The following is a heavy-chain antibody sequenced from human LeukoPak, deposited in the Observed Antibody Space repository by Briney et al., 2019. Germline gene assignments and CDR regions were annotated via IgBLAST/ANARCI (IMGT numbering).Heavy chain of an antibody. CDR1: GFTFSGSA. D-gene: IGHD3-3*01. CDR2: IKSKTDGGTT. V-gene: IGHV3-15*01. J-gene: IGHJ6*03. Sequence: GGSLRLSCAASGFTFSGSAMHWVRQASGKGLEWVGRIKSKTDGGTTDYAAPVKGRFTISRDDSKNTLYLQMNSLKTEDTAVYYCTTGGYYDFWSGYYYYYYYMDVWGKGTTVTVSS. CDR3: TTGGYYDFWSGYYYYYYYMDV.